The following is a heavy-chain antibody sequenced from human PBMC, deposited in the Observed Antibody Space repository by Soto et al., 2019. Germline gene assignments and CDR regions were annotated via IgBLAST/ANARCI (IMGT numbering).Heavy chain of an antibody. CDR2: ISAYNGNT. V-gene: IGHV1-18*01. J-gene: IGHJ6*02. CDR3: ARVLRYYYGMDV. D-gene: IGHD3-16*01. Sequence: ASVKVSCKASGYTFTSYGIIWVRQAPGQGLEWMGWISAYNGNTNYAQKLQGRVTMTTDTSTSTAYMGLRSLGSDDTAVYYCARVLRYYYGMDVWGQGTTVTVS. CDR1: GYTFTSYG.